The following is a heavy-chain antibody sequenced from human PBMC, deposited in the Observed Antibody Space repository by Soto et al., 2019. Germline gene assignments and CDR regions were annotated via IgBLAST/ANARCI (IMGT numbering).Heavy chain of an antibody. V-gene: IGHV3-30*18. D-gene: IGHD6-13*01. Sequence: PGGSLRLSCAASGFTFSSYGMHWVRQAPGKGLEWVAVISYDGSNKYYADSVKGRFTISRDNSKNTLYLQMNSLRAEDTAVYYCAKELSIAAAGNHFDYWGQGTLVTVSS. CDR3: AKELSIAAAGNHFDY. CDR1: GFTFSSYG. J-gene: IGHJ4*02. CDR2: ISYDGSNK.